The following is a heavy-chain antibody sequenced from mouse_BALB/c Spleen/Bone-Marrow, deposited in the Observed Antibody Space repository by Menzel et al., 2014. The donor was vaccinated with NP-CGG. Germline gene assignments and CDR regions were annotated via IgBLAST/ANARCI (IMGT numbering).Heavy chain of an antibody. CDR2: INTNGGEI. D-gene: IGHD2-4*01. Sequence: EVKLVESGGGLVQPGGSLKLSCAASGFTFSNYGMSWVRQTPDKRLEFVATINTNGGEIYYPDSVKGRFTISRDNAKNTLYLQMRSLKSEDTAMYYCARGDDYVSWFAYWGQETLVTVSA. CDR3: ARGDDYVSWFAY. J-gene: IGHJ3*01. V-gene: IGHV5-6-3*01. CDR1: GFTFSNYG.